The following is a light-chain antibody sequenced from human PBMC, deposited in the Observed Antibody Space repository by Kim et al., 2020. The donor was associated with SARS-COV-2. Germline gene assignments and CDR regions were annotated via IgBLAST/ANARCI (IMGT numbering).Light chain of an antibody. CDR1: QSVSNSY. CDR2: GAS. Sequence: SPGERATPSCRASQSVSNSYVAWYKQRPGQAPRLLIYGASNRATGIPDRFSGGGSGTDFTLTISRLEPEDFAVYHCQQYGDSPYTFGQGTKLEIK. J-gene: IGKJ2*01. V-gene: IGKV3-20*01. CDR3: QQYGDSPYT.